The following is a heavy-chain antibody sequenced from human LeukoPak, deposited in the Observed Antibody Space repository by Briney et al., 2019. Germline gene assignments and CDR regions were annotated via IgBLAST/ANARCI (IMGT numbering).Heavy chain of an antibody. V-gene: IGHV3-30*02. D-gene: IGHD4-17*01. CDR3: ARDARDYGGYYFDS. CDR1: RFTFSSYG. CDR2: IRYDGSNK. Sequence: PGGSLRLSCATSRFTFSSYGMHWVRQAPGKGLEWVAFIRYDGSNKYYADSVKGRFTISRDNPKNTLYLQMNSLRVEDTAVYYCARDARDYGGYYFDSWGQGTRVTVSP. J-gene: IGHJ4*02.